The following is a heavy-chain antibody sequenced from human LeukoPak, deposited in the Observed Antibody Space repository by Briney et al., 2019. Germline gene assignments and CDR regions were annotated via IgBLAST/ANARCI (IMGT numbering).Heavy chain of an antibody. J-gene: IGHJ4*02. V-gene: IGHV3-23*01. Sequence: GGSPRLSCAASRFTFSSYAMSWVRQAPGKGLEWVSAISGSGGSTYYADSVEGRFTISRDNAKNTLYLQMNSLRAEDTAVYYCARMDSSGYTYFDYWGQGTLVTVSS. CDR1: RFTFSSYA. CDR3: ARMDSSGYTYFDY. D-gene: IGHD3-22*01. CDR2: ISGSGGST.